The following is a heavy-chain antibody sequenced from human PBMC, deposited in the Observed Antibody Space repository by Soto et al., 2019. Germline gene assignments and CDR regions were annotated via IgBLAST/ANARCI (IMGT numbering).Heavy chain of an antibody. CDR2: IKYDGNEK. Sequence: GGSLRLSCAASGFIFTNYWMTWVRQAPGKGLEWVAIIKYDGNEKYYVDPVRGRFTISRDNAKNSVYLQMNSLLAEDTAVYFCARVKYYDRNFDYWGQGTLVTVSS. J-gene: IGHJ4*02. CDR1: GFIFTNYW. D-gene: IGHD3-16*01. CDR3: ARVKYYDRNFDY. V-gene: IGHV3-7*05.